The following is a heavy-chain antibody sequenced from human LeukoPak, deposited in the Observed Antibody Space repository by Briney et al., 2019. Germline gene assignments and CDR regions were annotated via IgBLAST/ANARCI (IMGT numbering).Heavy chain of an antibody. CDR2: IYTSGST. J-gene: IGHJ2*01. V-gene: IGHV4-4*07. D-gene: IGHD6-13*01. Sequence: PSETLSLTCTVSGGSLSSYYWSWIRQPAGKGLEWIGRIYTSGSTNHNPSLKSRVTMSVDTSKNQLPLKLSSVTAADTAVYYCARYEQRVVGCLDLWGRGTLVTVSS. CDR3: ARYEQRVVGCLDL. CDR1: GGSLSSYY.